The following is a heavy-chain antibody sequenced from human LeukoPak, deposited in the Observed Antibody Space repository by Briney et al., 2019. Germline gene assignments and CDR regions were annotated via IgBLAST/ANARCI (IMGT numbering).Heavy chain of an antibody. D-gene: IGHD3-3*01. CDR2: SGSGGKT. V-gene: IGHV3-23*01. CDR1: GFTFSSYA. J-gene: IGHJ4*02. CDR3: AKDFWSGYYPNY. Sequence: GGSLRLSCAASGFTFSSYAMSWVRQAPGEGLEWVSGSGSGGKTYYADSVKGRFTISRDNSKNTLYLQMNSLRAEDTAVYYCAKDFWSGYYPNYWGQGTLVTVSS.